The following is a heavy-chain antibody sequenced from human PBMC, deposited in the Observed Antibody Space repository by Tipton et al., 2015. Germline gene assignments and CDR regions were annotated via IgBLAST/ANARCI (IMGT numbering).Heavy chain of an antibody. Sequence: TLSLTCGVAGYSISRGYYWGWIRQPPGKGLEWIGSFYHSGDTLYNPSLKSRVTISVDTSKNHFSLKLSSVTAADTAVYYCARQSGESSGWPSAFDIWGQGTMVTVSS. CDR1: GYSISRGYY. CDR3: ARQSGESSGWPSAFDI. CDR2: FYHSGDT. D-gene: IGHD6-19*01. V-gene: IGHV4-38-2*01. J-gene: IGHJ3*02.